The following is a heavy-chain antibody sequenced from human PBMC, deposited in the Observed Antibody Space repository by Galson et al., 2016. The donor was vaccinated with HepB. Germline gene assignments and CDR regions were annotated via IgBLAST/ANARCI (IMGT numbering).Heavy chain of an antibody. CDR2: LSYDGNSK. Sequence: SLRLSCAASGFTFKTYAMHWVRQAPGKGLEWVAALSYDGNSKYYTDSVKGRFTVSRDNSKNALYLQMDSLSPEDTAIYYCVRDSSHVIVALATNWIDPWGQGTLVTVSS. V-gene: IGHV3-30-3*01. D-gene: IGHD5-12*01. CDR1: GFTFKTYA. CDR3: VRDSSHVIVALATNWIDP. J-gene: IGHJ5*02.